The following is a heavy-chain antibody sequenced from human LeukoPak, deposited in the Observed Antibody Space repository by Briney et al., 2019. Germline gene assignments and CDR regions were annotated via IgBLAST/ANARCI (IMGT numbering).Heavy chain of an antibody. CDR2: ISHSGST. D-gene: IGHD2-2*01. CDR1: GGSFSGYF. J-gene: IGHJ5*02. CDR3: ANQYQLLSGGWFDP. V-gene: IGHV4-34*01. Sequence: PSETLSLTCAVYGGSFSGYFWSWIRQSPGMELEWIGEISHSGSTNYNPSLKSRVTISVDTSKNQFSLKLSSVTAADTAVYYCANQYQLLSGGWFDPWGQGTLVTVSS.